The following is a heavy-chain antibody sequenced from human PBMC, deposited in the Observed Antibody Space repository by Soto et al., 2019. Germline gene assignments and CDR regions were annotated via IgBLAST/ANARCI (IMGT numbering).Heavy chain of an antibody. Sequence: PGGSLRLSSTATGFNFNYFDRSWVRLAPGKGLEWVSSISGAGGSPDYADSATGRFTTSRDNSKNILYLQMSSLSAEDTAVYYCARLWTTVANDYWGQGTLVTVSS. CDR2: ISGAGGSP. CDR3: ARLWTTVANDY. D-gene: IGHD4-17*01. V-gene: IGHV3-23*01. J-gene: IGHJ4*02. CDR1: GFNFNYFD.